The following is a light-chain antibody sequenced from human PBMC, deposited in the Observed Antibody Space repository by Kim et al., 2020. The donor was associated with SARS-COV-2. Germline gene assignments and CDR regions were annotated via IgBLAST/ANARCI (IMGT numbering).Light chain of an antibody. V-gene: IGLV3-1*01. Sequence: SVSPGQTARITCSGDKWGDKYACLYQQEPGQSPLLVIYQDSKRPSGIPVRFSGSNSGNTASLTISGTQAMDEADYYCQAWDSSTVVFGGGTQLTVL. CDR1: KWGDKY. J-gene: IGLJ2*01. CDR3: QAWDSSTVV. CDR2: QDS.